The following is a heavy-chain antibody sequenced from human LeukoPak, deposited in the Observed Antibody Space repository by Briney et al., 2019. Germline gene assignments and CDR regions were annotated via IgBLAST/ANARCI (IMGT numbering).Heavy chain of an antibody. J-gene: IGHJ6*03. D-gene: IGHD2-2*01. CDR2: IKQDGSEK. V-gene: IGHV3-7*04. CDR3: ARASATSWRSVYMDV. Sequence: GGSLRLSCATSGFTFSSYWMSWVRQAPGKGLEWVANIKQDGSEKYYVDSVKGRFTISRDNAKNSLYLQVNSLRVEDTAVYYCARASATSWRSVYMDVWGKGTTVTVSS. CDR1: GFTFSSYW.